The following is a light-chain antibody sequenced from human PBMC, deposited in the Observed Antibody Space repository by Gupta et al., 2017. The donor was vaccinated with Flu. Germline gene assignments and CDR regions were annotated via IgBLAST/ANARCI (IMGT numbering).Light chain of an antibody. CDR3: HQDVNSLGT. J-gene: IGKJ2*01. CDR2: DTS. CDR1: QSVNSDY. V-gene: IGKV3D-20*01. Sequence: ATLSLSPGERVTLSCGASQSVNSDYIAWYQQKPGRAPRLLIHDTSIRASGIPDRFSGSGSGTQFTLTISRLEPEDFAVYFCHQDVNSLGTFGRGTKLEVK.